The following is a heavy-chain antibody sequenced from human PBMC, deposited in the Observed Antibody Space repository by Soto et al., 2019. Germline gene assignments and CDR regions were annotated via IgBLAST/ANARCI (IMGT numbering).Heavy chain of an antibody. V-gene: IGHV1-18*04. CDR3: ARGLRFLEWLFPTAEYFQH. CDR1: GYTFASYG. J-gene: IGHJ1*01. Sequence: GASVKVSCKASGYTFASYGISWVRQAPGQGLEWMGWISAYNGNTNYAQKLQGRVTMTTDTSTSTAYMELRSLRSDDTAVYYCARGLRFLEWLFPTAEYFQHWGQGTLVTVSS. D-gene: IGHD3-3*01. CDR2: ISAYNGNT.